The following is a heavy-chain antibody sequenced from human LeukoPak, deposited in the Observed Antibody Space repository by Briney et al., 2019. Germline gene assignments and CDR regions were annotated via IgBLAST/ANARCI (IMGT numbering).Heavy chain of an antibody. Sequence: ASVKVSCKASGYTFTAYYMHWVRQAPGQGLEGMGWINPNNGDANYAKKFQGRVNMTRDTSISTAYMELSSLRSDDTAVYYCARGRQFSGYDSCDYWGQGILVTVSS. CDR3: ARGRQFSGYDSCDY. CDR1: GYTFTAYY. D-gene: IGHD5-12*01. J-gene: IGHJ4*02. V-gene: IGHV1-2*02. CDR2: INPNNGDA.